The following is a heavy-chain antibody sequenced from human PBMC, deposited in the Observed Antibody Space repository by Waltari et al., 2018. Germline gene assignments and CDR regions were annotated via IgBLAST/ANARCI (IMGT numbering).Heavy chain of an antibody. CDR2: IIPIFGTT. J-gene: IGHJ6*03. CDR3: ARGGGRGGSFSYYMDV. D-gene: IGHD3-10*01. V-gene: IGHV1-69*12. Sequence: QVQLVQSGAELKRTGSSVKVSCKASGGTFSSYVISWVRQAPGQGLEWMGGIIPIFGTTRYAQNLQDRVKISADESTSTAYMELSSLRSEDTAVYFCARGGGRGGSFSYYMDVWGKGTTVTISS. CDR1: GGTFSSYV.